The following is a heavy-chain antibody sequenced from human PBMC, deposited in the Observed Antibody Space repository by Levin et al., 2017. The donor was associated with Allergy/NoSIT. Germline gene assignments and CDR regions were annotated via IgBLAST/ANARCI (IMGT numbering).Heavy chain of an antibody. CDR1: GGSISSSNW. D-gene: IGHD3-10*01. CDR2: IYHSGST. Sequence: SETLSLTCAVSGGSISSSNWWSWVRQPPGKGLEWIGEIYHSGSTNYNPSLKSRVTISVDKSKNQFSLKLSSVTAADTAVYYCARDDYYGSGSYYKYFQHWGQGTLVTVSS. CDR3: ARDDYYGSGSYYKYFQH. V-gene: IGHV4-4*02. J-gene: IGHJ1*01.